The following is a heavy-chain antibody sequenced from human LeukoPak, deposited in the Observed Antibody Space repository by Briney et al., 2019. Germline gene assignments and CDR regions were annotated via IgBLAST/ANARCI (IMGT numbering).Heavy chain of an antibody. D-gene: IGHD5-18*01. Sequence: PSGTLSLTCAVSGGSISSSNWWSWVRQPPGKGLEWIGEIYHSGSTNYNPSLKSRVTISVDRSKNQFSLKLSSVTAADTAVYYCARARERGYSYGFDYWGQGTLVTVSS. J-gene: IGHJ4*02. CDR3: ARARERGYSYGFDY. CDR2: IYHSGST. V-gene: IGHV4-4*02. CDR1: GGSISSSNW.